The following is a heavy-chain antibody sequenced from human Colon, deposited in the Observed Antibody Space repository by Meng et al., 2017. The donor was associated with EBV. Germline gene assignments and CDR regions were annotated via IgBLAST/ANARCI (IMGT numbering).Heavy chain of an antibody. Sequence: QGPRQRWGAGLLKPSETLSLTCVVYGGSLSDSYCSWIRQSPGRGLEWIGEIHPSGSIFYNPSLQSRVTISVDTSKNQISLNLNSVTAADTAVYFCSRGVDSYKLGNLWGRGTLVTVSS. CDR3: SRGVDSYKLGNL. D-gene: IGHD7-27*01. CDR1: GGSLSDSY. J-gene: IGHJ2*01. V-gene: IGHV4-34*02. CDR2: IHPSGSI.